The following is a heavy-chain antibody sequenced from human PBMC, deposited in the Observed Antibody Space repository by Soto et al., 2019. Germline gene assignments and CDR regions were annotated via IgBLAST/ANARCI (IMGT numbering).Heavy chain of an antibody. CDR3: AREGWDYDSSGYYYEAYDAFDI. J-gene: IGHJ3*02. CDR1: GYTFTSYY. D-gene: IGHD3-22*01. V-gene: IGHV1-46*01. CDR2: INPSGGST. Sequence: ASVKVSCKASGYTFTSYYMHCVRPAPGQVLEWMGIINPSGGSTSYAQKFQGRVTMTRDTSTSTVYMELSSLRSEDTAVYYCAREGWDYDSSGYYYEAYDAFDIWGQGTMVTVSS.